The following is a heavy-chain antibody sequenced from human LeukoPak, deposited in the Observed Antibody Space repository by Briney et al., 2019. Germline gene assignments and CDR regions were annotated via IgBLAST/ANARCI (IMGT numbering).Heavy chain of an antibody. V-gene: IGHV1-2*02. J-gene: IGHJ4*02. CDR2: INPNSGGT. CDR3: ARTGGLTGDYSHPDI. CDR1: GYTFTGYY. Sequence: ASVKVSCKASGYTFTGYYMHWVRQAPGQGLEWMGWINPNSGGTNYAQKFQGRVTMTRDTSISTACMELSRLRSDDTAVYYCARTGGLTGDYSHPDIWGQGTLVTVSS. D-gene: IGHD7-27*01.